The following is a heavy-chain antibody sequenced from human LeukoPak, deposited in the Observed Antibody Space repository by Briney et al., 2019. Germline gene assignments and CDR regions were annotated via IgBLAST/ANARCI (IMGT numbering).Heavy chain of an antibody. D-gene: IGHD2-2*01. V-gene: IGHV4-61*02. Sequence: SETLSLTCTVSGGSISSGSYYWSWIRQPAGKGLEWTGRIYTSGSTNYNPSLKSRVTISVDTSKNQFSLKLSSVTAADTAVYYCARDLLKYCSSTSCSYEYYYYYMDVWGKGTTVTVSS. CDR3: ARDLLKYCSSTSCSYEYYYYYMDV. CDR1: GGSISSGSYY. J-gene: IGHJ6*03. CDR2: IYTSGST.